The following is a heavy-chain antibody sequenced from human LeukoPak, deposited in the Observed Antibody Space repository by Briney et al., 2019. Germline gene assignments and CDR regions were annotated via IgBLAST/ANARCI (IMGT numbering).Heavy chain of an antibody. V-gene: IGHV3-11*01. CDR3: ASAPGEPYFDY. Sequence: GGSLRLSCAASGFTFSDYYMSWIRQAPGKGLEWASYISSSGSTIYYADSVKGRFTISRDNAKNSLYLQMNSLRAEDTTVYYCASAPGEPYFDYWGQGTLVTVSS. J-gene: IGHJ4*02. CDR1: GFTFSDYY. CDR2: ISSSGSTI. D-gene: IGHD3-10*01.